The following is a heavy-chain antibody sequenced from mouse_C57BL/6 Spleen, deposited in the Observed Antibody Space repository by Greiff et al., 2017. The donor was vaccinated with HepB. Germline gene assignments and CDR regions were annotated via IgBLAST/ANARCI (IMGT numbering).Heavy chain of an antibody. CDR3: ARDTTVVATDWYFDV. J-gene: IGHJ1*03. D-gene: IGHD1-1*01. Sequence: EVQRVESGPGLVKPSQSLSLTCSVTGYSITSGYYWNWIRQFPGNKLEWMGYISYDGSNNYNPSLKNRISITRDTSKNQFFLKLNSVTTEDTATYYCARDTTVVATDWYFDVWGTGTTVTVSS. CDR2: ISYDGSN. CDR1: GYSITSGYY. V-gene: IGHV3-6*01.